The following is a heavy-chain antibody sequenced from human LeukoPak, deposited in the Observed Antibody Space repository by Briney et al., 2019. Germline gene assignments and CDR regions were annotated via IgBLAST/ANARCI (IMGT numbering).Heavy chain of an antibody. V-gene: IGHV1-18*01. CDR1: GYTFTGYG. Sequence: GASVKVSCKDSGYTFTGYGIPGVRQAPGQGLEWMGWISAYNDDTNYAQKLQGRVTMTTDTSTSTAYMELRSLRSDDTAVYYCARDRGIVVVVADYWGQGTLVTVSS. J-gene: IGHJ4*02. CDR2: ISAYNDDT. CDR3: ARDRGIVVVVADY. D-gene: IGHD2-15*01.